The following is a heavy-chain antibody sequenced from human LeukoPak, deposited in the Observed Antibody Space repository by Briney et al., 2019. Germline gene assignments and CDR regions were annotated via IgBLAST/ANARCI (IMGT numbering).Heavy chain of an antibody. D-gene: IGHD3-22*01. CDR2: INHSGST. J-gene: IGHJ5*02. V-gene: IGHV4-34*01. CDR3: ARDREDLNYYDSSGYSHLNWFDP. CDR1: GGSFSGYY. Sequence: SETLSLTCAGYGGSFSGYYWSWIRQPPGKGLEWIGEINHSGSTNYNPSLKSRVTISVDTSKNQFSLKLSFVTAADTAVYYCARDREDLNYYDSSGYSHLNWFDPWGQGTLVTVSS.